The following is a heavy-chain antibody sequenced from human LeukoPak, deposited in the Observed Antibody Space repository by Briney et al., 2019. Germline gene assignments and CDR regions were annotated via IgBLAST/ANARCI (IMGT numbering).Heavy chain of an antibody. CDR3: ARGGRGYDFWSGYYPGDRGAFDI. Sequence: PGGSLRLSCAASGFTFSSYSMNWVRQAPGKGLEWVSYISSSSSTIYYADSVKGRFTISRDNAKNSLYLQMNSLRAEDTAVYYCARGGRGYDFWSGYYPGDRGAFDIWGQGTMVTVSS. J-gene: IGHJ3*02. CDR2: ISSSSSTI. CDR1: GFTFSSYS. D-gene: IGHD3-3*01. V-gene: IGHV3-48*01.